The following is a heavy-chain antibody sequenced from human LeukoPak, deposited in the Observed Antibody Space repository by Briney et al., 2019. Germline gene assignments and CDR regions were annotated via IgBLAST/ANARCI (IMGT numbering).Heavy chain of an antibody. D-gene: IGHD6-13*01. J-gene: IGHJ4*02. CDR1: GASVSSSYW. V-gene: IGHV2-5*01. CDR2: IYWNDDK. CDR3: AHRKQLVGTWHY. Sequence: TLSLTCTVSGASVSSSYWSWIRQPPGKALEWLALIYWNDDKRYSPSLKSRLTITKDTSKNQVVLTMTNMDPVDTATYYCAHRKQLVGTWHYWGQGTLVTVSS.